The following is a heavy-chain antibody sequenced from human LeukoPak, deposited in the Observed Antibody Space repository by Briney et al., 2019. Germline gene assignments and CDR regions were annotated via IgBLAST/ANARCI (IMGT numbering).Heavy chain of an antibody. CDR1: GGSFSGYY. D-gene: IGHD2-21*01. Sequence: PSETLSLTCAVYGGSFSGYYWSWIRQPPGKGLEWIGEINHSGSTNYNPSLKSRVTISVDTSKNQFSLKLSSVTAADTAVYYCARPTYDRFDPWGQGTLVTVSS. J-gene: IGHJ5*02. V-gene: IGHV4-34*01. CDR3: ARPTYDRFDP. CDR2: INHSGST.